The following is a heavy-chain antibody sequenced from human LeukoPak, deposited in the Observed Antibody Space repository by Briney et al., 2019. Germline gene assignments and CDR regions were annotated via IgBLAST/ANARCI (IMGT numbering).Heavy chain of an antibody. J-gene: IGHJ4*02. D-gene: IGHD6-13*01. CDR3: AASDGEQQLAL. V-gene: IGHV3-43*01. CDR1: GFSFRGYT. CDR2: ISWNGVTT. Sequence: GGSLRLSCAASGFSFRGYTMHWVRQVPGKGLEWVSLISWNGVTTYYGDSVKGRFAISRDDSKNSLYLQMNSLRSEDSALYYCAASDGEQQLALWGQGTLVTVSS.